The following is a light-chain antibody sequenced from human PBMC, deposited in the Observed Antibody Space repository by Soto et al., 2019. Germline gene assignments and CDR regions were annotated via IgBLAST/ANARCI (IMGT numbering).Light chain of an antibody. Sequence: SYELTQPPSVSVAPGKTARITSGGNNIGSKRVHWYQQKPGQAPVLVIYYDSDRPSGIPERFSGSNSGNTATLTISRVEAGDEADYYCQVWDSSSDPWVFGGGTKLTVL. CDR3: QVWDSSSDPWV. V-gene: IGLV3-21*04. CDR2: YDS. J-gene: IGLJ3*02. CDR1: NIGSKR.